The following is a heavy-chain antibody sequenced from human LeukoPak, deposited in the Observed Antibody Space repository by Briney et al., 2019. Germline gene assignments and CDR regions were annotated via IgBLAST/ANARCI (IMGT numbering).Heavy chain of an antibody. CDR1: GYTFTGYY. CDR3: ARSRIAAAGFNWFDP. CDR2: INPNSGGT. J-gene: IGHJ5*02. D-gene: IGHD6-13*01. Sequence: ASVKVSCKASGYTFTGYYMHWVRQAPGQGLEWMGWINPNSGGTNYAQKFQGRVTMTRDTPISTAYMELSRLRSDDTAVYYCARSRIAAAGFNWFDPWGQGTLVTVSS. V-gene: IGHV1-2*02.